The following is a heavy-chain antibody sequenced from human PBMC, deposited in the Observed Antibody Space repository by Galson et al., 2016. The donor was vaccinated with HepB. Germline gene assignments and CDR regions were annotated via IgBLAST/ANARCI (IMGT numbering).Heavy chain of an antibody. D-gene: IGHD4-17*01. CDR1: GCTFSSYW. CDR2: IKEDGSEE. V-gene: IGHV3-7*01. Sequence: SLRLSCAASGCTFSSYWMSWVRQAPGKGLEWVANIKEDGSEEYYVDSVKGRFTISRDNAKNSLYLQMNRLRAEDTAVYYCAKKWSYGDYSFFDYWGQGTLVTVSS. CDR3: AKKWSYGDYSFFDY. J-gene: IGHJ4*02.